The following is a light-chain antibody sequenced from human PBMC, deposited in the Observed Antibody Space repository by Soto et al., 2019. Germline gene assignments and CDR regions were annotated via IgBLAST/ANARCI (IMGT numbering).Light chain of an antibody. CDR1: ESVSTF. Sequence: EIVLTQSPATLSLSAGERATLSCRASESVSTFLAWYRQKPGQAPRLLIYDVSNRATGIPARFSGSGSGTDFNLTISSLEPEDFAVYYCQQRNSRYTFGPGTKVDIK. CDR3: QQRNSRYT. V-gene: IGKV3-11*01. CDR2: DVS. J-gene: IGKJ2*01.